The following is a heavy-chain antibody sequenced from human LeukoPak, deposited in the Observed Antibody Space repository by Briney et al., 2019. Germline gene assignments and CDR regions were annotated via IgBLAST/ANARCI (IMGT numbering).Heavy chain of an antibody. Sequence: PSETLSLTCTVSGGSISSGGYSWSWIRQPPGKGLEWIGYIYHSGSTYYNPSLKSRVTISVDRSKNQFSLKLSSVTAADTAVYYCARLSIAARFHGDYWGQGTLVTVSS. CDR3: ARLSIAARFHGDY. CDR2: IYHSGST. V-gene: IGHV4-30-2*01. CDR1: GGSISSGGYS. J-gene: IGHJ4*02. D-gene: IGHD6-6*01.